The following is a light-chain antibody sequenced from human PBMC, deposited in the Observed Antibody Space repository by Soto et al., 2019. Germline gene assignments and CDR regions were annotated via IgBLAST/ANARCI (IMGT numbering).Light chain of an antibody. J-gene: IGKJ1*01. CDR1: QGIRAE. CDR2: AAS. V-gene: IGKV1-6*01. Sequence: AIPMTQSPSSLSASVGARVTITCRASQGIRAELGWYQQKAGKAPNLLISAASRRQSGVPSRFSGRGSRTDFTLTISSLQAEDFATYYCLRDYDCPRTFGKGTKVELK. CDR3: LRDYDCPRT.